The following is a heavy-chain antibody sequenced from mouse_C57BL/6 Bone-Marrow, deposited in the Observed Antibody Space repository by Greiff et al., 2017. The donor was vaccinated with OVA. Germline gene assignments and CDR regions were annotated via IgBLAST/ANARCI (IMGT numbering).Heavy chain of an antibody. CDR3: ASYYDSGRYCYFDV. CDR2: IHPNSGST. J-gene: IGHJ1*03. V-gene: IGHV1-64*01. CDR1: GYTFTSYW. D-gene: IGHD1-1*01. Sequence: VQLQQPGAELVKPGASVKLSCKASGYTFTSYWMHWVKQRPGQGLEWIGMIHPNSGSTNYNEKFKSKATLTVDKSSSTAYMQLSSLTSEDSAVYYCASYYDSGRYCYFDVWGRGTTVTVSS.